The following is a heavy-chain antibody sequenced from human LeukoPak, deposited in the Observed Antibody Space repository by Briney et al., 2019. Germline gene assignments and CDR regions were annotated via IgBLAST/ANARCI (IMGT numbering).Heavy chain of an antibody. CDR2: IYYSGST. D-gene: IGHD2-2*01. CDR3: ARELVPAAMGWPNWFDP. J-gene: IGHJ5*02. CDR1: GGSISSSSYY. Sequence: SETLSLTCTVSGGSISSSSYYWGWIRQPPGKGLEWIGSIYYSGSTYYNPSLKSRVTISVDTSKNQFSLKLSSVTAADTAVCYCARELVPAAMGWPNWFDPWGQGTLVTVSS. V-gene: IGHV4-39*02.